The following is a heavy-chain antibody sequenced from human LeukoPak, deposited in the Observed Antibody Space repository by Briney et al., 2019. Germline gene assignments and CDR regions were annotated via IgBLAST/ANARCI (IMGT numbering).Heavy chain of an antibody. CDR2: ISAHNGNT. J-gene: IGHJ3*02. Sequence: ASVKVSCKASGYTFTSYGISWVRQAPGQGLEWMGWISAHNGNTNYAQKLQGRVTMTTDTSTSTAYMELRSLRSDDTAVYHCAKDRWYYDFWSGIGNDAFDIWGQGTMVTVSS. V-gene: IGHV1-18*01. CDR3: AKDRWYYDFWSGIGNDAFDI. D-gene: IGHD3-3*01. CDR1: GYTFTSYG.